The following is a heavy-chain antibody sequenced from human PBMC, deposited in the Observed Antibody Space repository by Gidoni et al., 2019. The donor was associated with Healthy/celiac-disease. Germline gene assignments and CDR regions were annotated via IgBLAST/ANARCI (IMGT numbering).Heavy chain of an antibody. CDR2: IYWNDDK. Sequence: QITLKASGPTLVTPTQTLTLTCTFSGLSLSTSGVGVVWIRQPPGKALEWLALIYWNDDKRYSPSLKSRLTITKDTSKNQVVLTMTNMDPVDTATYYCAHVAARPSYFDYWGQGTLVTVSS. J-gene: IGHJ4*02. CDR1: GLSLSTSGVG. V-gene: IGHV2-5*01. D-gene: IGHD6-6*01. CDR3: AHVAARPSYFDY.